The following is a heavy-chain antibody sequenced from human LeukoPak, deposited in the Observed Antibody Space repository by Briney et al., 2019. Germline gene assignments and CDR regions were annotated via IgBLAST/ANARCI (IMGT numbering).Heavy chain of an antibody. J-gene: IGHJ4*02. CDR1: GFTFSTYI. V-gene: IGHV3-21*01. CDR3: ARVSSPGYSSSWPLDY. Sequence: GGSLRLSCAASGFTFSTYIMNWVRQAPGKGLEWVSSISTSSSYIYYADSVKGRFTISRDNSKNTLYLQMNSLRAEDTAVYYCARVSSPGYSSSWPLDYWGQGTLVTVSS. CDR2: ISTSSSYI. D-gene: IGHD6-13*01.